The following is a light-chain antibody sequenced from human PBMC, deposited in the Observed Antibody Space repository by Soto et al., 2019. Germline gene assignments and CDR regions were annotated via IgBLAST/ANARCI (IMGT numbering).Light chain of an antibody. V-gene: IGKV4-1*01. CDR3: QQSYNSPIT. CDR1: QSVLSTSNNKNY. J-gene: IGKJ5*01. Sequence: DIVMTQSPESLAVSLGERATINCRSSQSVLSTSNNKNYLVWYQQKPGQPPKLLISCASTRESGVPDRFSGSGSATDFTLTISSLQAEDVAVYYCQQSYNSPITFGQGTRLEIK. CDR2: CAS.